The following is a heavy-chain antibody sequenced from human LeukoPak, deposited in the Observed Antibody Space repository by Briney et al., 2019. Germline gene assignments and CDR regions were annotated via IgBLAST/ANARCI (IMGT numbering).Heavy chain of an antibody. V-gene: IGHV3-33*01. CDR1: GFTFSSYA. Sequence: GSSLRLSCAASGFTFSSYAMHWVRQAPGKGLEWVTTIWYDGSNRYYGDSVKGRFTISRDNSKSTVFLQMNSLRAEDTALYYCARDKGTHPYNWFDPWGQGTLVTVSS. CDR2: IWYDGSNR. CDR3: ARDKGTHPYNWFDP. J-gene: IGHJ5*02.